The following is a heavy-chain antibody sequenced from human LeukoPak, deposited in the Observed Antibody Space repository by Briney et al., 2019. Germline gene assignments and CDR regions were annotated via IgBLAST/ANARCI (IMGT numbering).Heavy chain of an antibody. CDR3: ARHKPPNYDILTGYAFDI. Sequence: SQTLSLTCTVSGGSISSGNFHWSWIRQPPGKGLEWIGYIYYSGSTNYNPSLKSRVTISVDTSKNQFSLKLSSVTAADTAVYYCARHKPPNYDILTGYAFDIWGQGTMVTVSS. CDR2: IYYSGST. D-gene: IGHD3-9*01. CDR1: GGSISSGNFH. V-gene: IGHV4-61*01. J-gene: IGHJ3*02.